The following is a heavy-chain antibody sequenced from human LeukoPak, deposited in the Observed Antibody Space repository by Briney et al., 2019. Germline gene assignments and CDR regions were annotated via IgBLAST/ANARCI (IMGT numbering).Heavy chain of an antibody. J-gene: IGHJ4*02. V-gene: IGHV3-7*01. CDR2: IKQDGSEK. CDR1: GFTFSSYW. CDR3: ARVREDIVVVPAVSSLDY. Sequence: PGGSLRLSCAASGFTFSSYWMNWVRQAPGKGLEWVANIKQDGSEKYYVDSVKGRFTISRDNAKNSLYLQMNSLRAEDTAVYYCARVREDIVVVPAVSSLDYWGQGTLVTVSS. D-gene: IGHD2-2*01.